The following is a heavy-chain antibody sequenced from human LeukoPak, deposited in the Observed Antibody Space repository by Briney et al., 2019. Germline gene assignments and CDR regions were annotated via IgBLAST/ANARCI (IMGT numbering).Heavy chain of an antibody. J-gene: IGHJ4*02. D-gene: IGHD2/OR15-2a*01. Sequence: GGSLRLSCVASGNYWMHWVRQAPGKGLVWVSHINSDGSWTSYADSMKGRFTISKDNAKNTVYLQMNSLRAEDTAVYYCVSFYETYWGRGTLVTVSS. CDR3: VSFYETY. V-gene: IGHV3-74*01. CDR2: INSDGSWT. CDR1: GNYW.